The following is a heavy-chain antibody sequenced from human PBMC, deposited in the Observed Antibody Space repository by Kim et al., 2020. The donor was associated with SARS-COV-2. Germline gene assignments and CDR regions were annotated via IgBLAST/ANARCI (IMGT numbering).Heavy chain of an antibody. Sequence: SETLSLTCAVSGASISSSDWWTWVRQPPGKGLEWIGEIYHIGNVNYNPSLKSRVTISVDTSKNQYSLRLNSVTAADTAIYYCARLKKSDTSGGYFRFDYWGQGTLVTVSS. V-gene: IGHV4-4*02. CDR1: GASISSSDW. CDR3: ARLKKSDTSGGYFRFDY. J-gene: IGHJ4*02. CDR2: IYHIGNV. D-gene: IGHD3-10*01.